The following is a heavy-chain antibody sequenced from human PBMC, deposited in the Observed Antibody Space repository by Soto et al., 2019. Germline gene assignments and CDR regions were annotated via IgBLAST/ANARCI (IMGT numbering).Heavy chain of an antibody. CDR1: GFTFSNAW. D-gene: IGHD1-1*01. V-gene: IGHV3-15*01. J-gene: IGHJ4*02. CDR3: TTGRGGYNWNYETPFDY. Sequence: EVQLVESGGGLVKPGGSLRLSCAASGFTFSNAWMSWVRQAPGKGLEWVGRIKSKTDGGTTDYAAPVKGRFTISRDDSKNTLYLQMNSLKTDXTAVYYCTTGRGGYNWNYETPFDYWGQGTLVTVSS. CDR2: IKSKTDGGTT.